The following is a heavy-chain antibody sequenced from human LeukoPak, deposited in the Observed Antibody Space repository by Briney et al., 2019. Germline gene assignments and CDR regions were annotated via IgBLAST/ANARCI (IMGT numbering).Heavy chain of an antibody. J-gene: IGHJ4*02. D-gene: IGHD2-2*01. Sequence: GGSLRLSCAASGFTFSSFAMTWVRQAPGKGLEWISAISGSGGNIYYADSVQGRFTISRDNSKNTLYLQMNSLGAEDTAVYFCATQNDIVVIPAAREAYWGQGTLVTVSS. CDR1: GFTFSSFA. CDR2: ISGSGGNI. CDR3: ATQNDIVVIPAAREAY. V-gene: IGHV3-23*01.